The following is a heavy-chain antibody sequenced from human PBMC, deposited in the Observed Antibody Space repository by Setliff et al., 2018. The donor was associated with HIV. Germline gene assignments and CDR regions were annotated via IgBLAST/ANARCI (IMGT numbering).Heavy chain of an antibody. V-gene: IGHV4-59*11. J-gene: IGHJ4*02. CDR2: IHHSGGT. CDR1: YGSISGHY. D-gene: IGHD6-13*01. Sequence: SEALSLTCTVSYGSISGHYWTWIRQPPGKGLEWIGYIHHSGGTQYNPSLMSRLTMSVDSSKNQFSLSLSSVTAAGTAVYYCARLPDINSWPFDYWARGTLVTVS. CDR3: ARLPDINSWPFDY.